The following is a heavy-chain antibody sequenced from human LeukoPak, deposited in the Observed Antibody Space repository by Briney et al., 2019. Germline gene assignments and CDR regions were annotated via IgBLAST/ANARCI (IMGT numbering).Heavy chain of an antibody. CDR1: GGSISSGGYY. CDR2: IYYSGST. CDR3: ARDRGQQLVGWFDP. V-gene: IGHV4-31*03. J-gene: IGHJ5*02. D-gene: IGHD6-13*01. Sequence: PSQTLSLTCTVSGGSISSGGYYWSWIRQHPGKGLEWIGYIYYSGSTYYNPSLKGRVTISVDTSKNQFSLKLSSVTAADTAVYYCARDRGQQLVGWFDPWGQGTLVTVSS.